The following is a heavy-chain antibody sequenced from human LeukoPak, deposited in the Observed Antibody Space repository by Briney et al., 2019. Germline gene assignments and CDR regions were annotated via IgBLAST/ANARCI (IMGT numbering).Heavy chain of an antibody. D-gene: IGHD6-19*01. V-gene: IGHV4-39*07. J-gene: IGHJ4*02. CDR2: IYYSGST. Sequence: PSETLSLTCTVSGGSISSSSYYWGWIRQPPGKGLEWIGSIYYSGSTYYSPSLKSRVTISVDTSKNQFSLKLSSVTAADTAVYYCARDGFGSGWYDYWGQGTLVTVSS. CDR3: ARDGFGSGWYDY. CDR1: GGSISSSSYY.